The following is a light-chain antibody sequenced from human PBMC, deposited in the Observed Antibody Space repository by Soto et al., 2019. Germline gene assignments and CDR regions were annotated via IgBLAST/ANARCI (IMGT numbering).Light chain of an antibody. Sequence: QSALTQPASVSGSPGQSITISCTGTTSDVGGYSYVSWFQHHPGKAPKLVIYDVINRPSGVSFRFSGSRSGNTASLTISGLQAEDEADYYCSSYTSTSTDVFGTGTKVTVL. V-gene: IGLV2-14*03. J-gene: IGLJ1*01. CDR1: TSDVGGYSY. CDR3: SSYTSTSTDV. CDR2: DVI.